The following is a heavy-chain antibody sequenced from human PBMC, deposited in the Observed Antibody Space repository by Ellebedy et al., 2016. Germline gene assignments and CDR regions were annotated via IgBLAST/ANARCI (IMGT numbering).Heavy chain of an antibody. J-gene: IGHJ6*03. CDR3: ARDVRGIAAADYYYYYYMDV. CDR2: MNPNTGNT. D-gene: IGHD6-13*01. V-gene: IGHV1-8*01. CDR1: GYTFSNHE. Sequence: ASVKVSXXASGYTFSNHEINWVRQATGQGLEWMGWMNPNTGNTGYAQKFQGRVTMTRDTSTSTVYMELSSLRSEDTAVYYCARDVRGIAAADYYYYYYMDVWGKGTTVTVSS.